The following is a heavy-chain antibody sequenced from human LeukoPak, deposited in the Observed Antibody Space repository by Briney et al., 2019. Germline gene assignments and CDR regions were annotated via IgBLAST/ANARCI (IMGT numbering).Heavy chain of an antibody. V-gene: IGHV3-66*01. CDR3: AREVGGGASGQ. D-gene: IGHD3-16*01. J-gene: IGHJ4*02. CDR2: IYSDGTI. CDR1: GFTVSSNY. Sequence: GESLRLSCAASGFTVSSNYMSWVRQVPGKGLEWVSVIYSDGTISYADSVKGRFTISRDNSENTLYLQMNRLRVEDTAVYYCAREVGGGASGQWGQGTLVTVSS.